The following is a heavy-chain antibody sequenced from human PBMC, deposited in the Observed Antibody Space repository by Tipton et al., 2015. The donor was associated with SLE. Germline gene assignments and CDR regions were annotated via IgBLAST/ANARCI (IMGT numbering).Heavy chain of an antibody. CDR1: GGSISSGGYY. CDR2: IYYSGST. D-gene: IGHD6-6*01. CDR3: ARERSSSFQH. Sequence: TLSLTCTVSGGSISSGGYYWSWIRQHPGKGLEWIGYIYYSGSTYYNPSLKSRVTISVDTSKNQFSLKLSSVTAADTAVYYCARERSSSFQHWGQGTLVTVSS. V-gene: IGHV4-31*03. J-gene: IGHJ1*01.